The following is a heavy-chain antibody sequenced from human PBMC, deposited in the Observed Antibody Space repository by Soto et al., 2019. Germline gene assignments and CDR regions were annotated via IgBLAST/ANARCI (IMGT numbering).Heavy chain of an antibody. CDR1: GGTFNTYA. CDR2: ISPMFGAA. Sequence: QVQLVQSGAEMKKPGSSVKVSGQSSGGTFNTYAMNWVRQAPGQGPEWMGDISPMFGAANYAPKFQGRVTITADESTGASYMQLSSLTSEVTALYFCEREVQVHAPAFVYWGQGTLVTVSS. CDR3: EREVQVHAPAFVY. D-gene: IGHD3-10*01. V-gene: IGHV1-69*19. J-gene: IGHJ4*02.